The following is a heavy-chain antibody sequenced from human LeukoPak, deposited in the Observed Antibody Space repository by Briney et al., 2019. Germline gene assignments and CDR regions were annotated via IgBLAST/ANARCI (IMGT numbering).Heavy chain of an antibody. Sequence: YPGGSLSLSCAASGLTVSTNYMSWVRQAPGKGLERVSVIYSGGNTAYADSVKGRFTITRDNSKTTLSLQMNSLRVEDTAVYYCARAGLDSSGQHPHDYWGQGTLVTVSS. D-gene: IGHD3-22*01. J-gene: IGHJ4*02. CDR2: IYSGGNT. CDR3: ARAGLDSSGQHPHDY. V-gene: IGHV3-66*02. CDR1: GLTVSTNY.